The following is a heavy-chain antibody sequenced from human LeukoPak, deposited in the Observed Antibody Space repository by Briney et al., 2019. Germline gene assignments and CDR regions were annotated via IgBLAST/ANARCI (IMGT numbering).Heavy chain of an antibody. D-gene: IGHD3-22*01. CDR2: ITSSSSYI. Sequence: GGSLRLSCAASGFTFSTYSMNWVRQAPGKGLEWVSSITSSSSYIYYADSVKGRFTFSRDNAKKSLYLQMNSLRSEDTAVYYCARGGHAYYDSSGYRYYFDYWGQGTLVTVSS. CDR1: GFTFSTYS. CDR3: ARGGHAYYDSSGYRYYFDY. V-gene: IGHV3-21*01. J-gene: IGHJ4*02.